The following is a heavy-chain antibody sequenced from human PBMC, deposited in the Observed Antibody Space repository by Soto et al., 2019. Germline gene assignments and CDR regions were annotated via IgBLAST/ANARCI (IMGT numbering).Heavy chain of an antibody. J-gene: IGHJ4*02. CDR2: INPSGGST. D-gene: IGHD3-10*01. CDR3: AIDRSRWYYGSGSYYKSYYFDY. Sequence: ASVKVSCKASGYTFTSYYMHWVRQAPGQGLEWMGIINPSGGSTSYAQKFQGRVTMTRDTSTSTVYMELSSLRSEDTAVYYCAIDRSRWYYGSGSYYKSYYFDYWGQGTLVTVSS. V-gene: IGHV1-46*01. CDR1: GYTFTSYY.